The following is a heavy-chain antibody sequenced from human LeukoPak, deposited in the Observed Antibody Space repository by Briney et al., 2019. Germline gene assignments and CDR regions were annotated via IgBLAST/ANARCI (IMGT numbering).Heavy chain of an antibody. Sequence: GGSLRLSCAASGFTFSNYAMSWVRQAPGKGLEWVSAITGSGGNTYYADSVKGRFTISRDNSKNTVFLQMNSLRAEDTAVYYCAKWGDYDVLTGYYGSDYWGQGTLVTVSS. V-gene: IGHV3-23*01. CDR3: AKWGDYDVLTGYYGSDY. D-gene: IGHD3-9*01. J-gene: IGHJ4*02. CDR1: GFTFSNYA. CDR2: ITGSGGNT.